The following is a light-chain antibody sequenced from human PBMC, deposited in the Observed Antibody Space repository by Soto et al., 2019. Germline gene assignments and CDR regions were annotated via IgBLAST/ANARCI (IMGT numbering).Light chain of an antibody. J-gene: IGKJ5*01. CDR3: QQYGGSPRIT. Sequence: EIVMAQSPATLSVSPGERAALSCRASDRLSSVYLAWYQQRPGQPPRLLIYGASNRATGIPDRFSGSGSGTDFTLIINRLEPEDVAIYYCQQYGGSPRITFGQGTRLEIK. V-gene: IGKV3-20*01. CDR2: GAS. CDR1: DRLSSVY.